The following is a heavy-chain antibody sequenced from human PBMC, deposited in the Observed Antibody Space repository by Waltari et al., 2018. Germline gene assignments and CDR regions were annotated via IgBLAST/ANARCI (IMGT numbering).Heavy chain of an antibody. D-gene: IGHD3-16*02. CDR2: VYYSCSI. CDR1: GVSVSSAIHY. CDR3: AGHYEGASLFRGVITYFDS. Sequence: QVQLQESGPRLVKPSETLSLICSVSGVSVSSAIHYSALFRQPPGEGLEWIGSVYYSCSIHYNASLQSRITTFVDTSKNQLSLELTSLTAADTAIYFCAGHYEGASLFRGVITYFDSWGQGIMVTVSS. J-gene: IGHJ5*01. V-gene: IGHV4-39*01.